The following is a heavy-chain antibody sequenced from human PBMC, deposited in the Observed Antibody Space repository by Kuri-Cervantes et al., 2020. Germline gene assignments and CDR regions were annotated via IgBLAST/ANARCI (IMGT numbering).Heavy chain of an antibody. Sequence: GESLKISCAASGFTFSSYSMNWVRQAPGKGLEWVSSISSSSYIYYADSVKGRFTISRDNAKNSLYLQMNSLRAEDTAVYYCARDGIYGDYYYYGMDVWGQGTTVTVSS. CDR3: ARDGIYGDYYYYGMDV. CDR2: ISSSSYI. D-gene: IGHD4-17*01. J-gene: IGHJ6*02. V-gene: IGHV3-21*01. CDR1: GFTFSSYS.